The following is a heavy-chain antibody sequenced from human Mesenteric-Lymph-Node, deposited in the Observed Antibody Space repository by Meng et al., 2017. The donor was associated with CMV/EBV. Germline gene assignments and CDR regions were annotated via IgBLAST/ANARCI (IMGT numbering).Heavy chain of an antibody. CDR1: GFTFSDYA. D-gene: IGHD6-13*01. CDR2: TSHNGGNR. CDR3: AKVAMAAAGTGDY. J-gene: IGHJ4*02. V-gene: IGHV3-30*18. Sequence: GESLKISCVVSGFTFSDYAMHWVRQPPGKGLEWVAVTSHNGGNRYYADSVKGRFTISRDNSKNTLYLQMNSLRAEDTAVYYCAKVAMAAAGTGDYWGQGTLVTVSS.